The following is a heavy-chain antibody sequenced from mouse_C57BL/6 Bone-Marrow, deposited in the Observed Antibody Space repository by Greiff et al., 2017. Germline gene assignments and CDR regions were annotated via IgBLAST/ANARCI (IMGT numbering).Heavy chain of an antibody. CDR3: ARPNLGTQLGRDN. CDR1: GYAFTNYL. CDR2: INPGSGGT. J-gene: IGHJ2*01. V-gene: IGHV1-54*01. D-gene: IGHD4-1*02. Sequence: QVQLQQSGAELVRPGTSVKVSCKASGYAFTNYLIEWVKQRPGQGLEWIGVINPGSGGTNYNEKFKGKATLTADKSSSTAYMQLSSLTSEDSAVYFCARPNLGTQLGRDNWGQGATLTVSS.